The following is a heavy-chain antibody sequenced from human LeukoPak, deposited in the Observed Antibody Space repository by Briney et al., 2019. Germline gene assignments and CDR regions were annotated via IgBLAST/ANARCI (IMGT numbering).Heavy chain of an antibody. Sequence: PGGSLRLSCAASGFTFSSYAMHWVRQAPGKGLEWVAVILYDGSNKYYADSVKGRFTISRDNSKNTVYLQMNSLRVEDTAVYYWAKDKEIQLMSNDHLFYGFYILGQGTKGTVS. CDR2: ILYDGSNK. V-gene: IGHV3-30-3*01. D-gene: IGHD5-18*01. J-gene: IGHJ3*02. CDR3: AKDKEIQLMSNDHLFYGFYI. CDR1: GFTFSSYA.